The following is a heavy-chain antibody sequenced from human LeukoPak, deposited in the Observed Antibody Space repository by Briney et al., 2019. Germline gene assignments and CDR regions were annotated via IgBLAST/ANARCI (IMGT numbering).Heavy chain of an antibody. D-gene: IGHD3-22*01. Sequence: GGSLRLSCAASGFTFSDYYMSWIRQAPGKGLEWVSYISSSGSTIYYADSVKGRFTISRDNAKNSLYLQMNSLRAEDTAVYYCARDPYYDSSGYYPHFDYWGQGTLVTVSS. CDR1: GFTFSDYY. J-gene: IGHJ4*02. CDR2: ISSSGSTI. V-gene: IGHV3-11*01. CDR3: ARDPYYDSSGYYPHFDY.